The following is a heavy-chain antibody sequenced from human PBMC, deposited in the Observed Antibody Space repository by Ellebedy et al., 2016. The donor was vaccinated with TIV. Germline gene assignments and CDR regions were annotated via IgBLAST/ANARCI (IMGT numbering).Heavy chain of an antibody. Sequence: SETLSLTCAVSDDYISRSNWWSWVRHPPGNGMEWIGEISHTGTTNSNPSLKSRLSISVDESKNQFSLKLTSVTAADTAIYYWACLPDYSVGFVDVPMVWGRWGPGTLVTVSA. CDR1: DDYISRSNW. CDR3: ACLPDYSVGFVDVPMVWGR. CDR2: ISHTGTT. V-gene: IGHV4-4*02. D-gene: IGHD3-10*01. J-gene: IGHJ4*02.